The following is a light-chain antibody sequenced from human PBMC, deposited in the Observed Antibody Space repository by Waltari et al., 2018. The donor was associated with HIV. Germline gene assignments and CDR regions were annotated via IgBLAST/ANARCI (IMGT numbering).Light chain of an antibody. CDR2: YDT. CDR1: NIGGKS. Sequence: SYVLTQPPSVSVAPGKTARITCGGNNIGGKSVHGYQQKSGQAPVLVIYYDTDRSSGIPERFSGSNSGNTATLTISRVEAGDEADYYCQLWDHSGDHPIFGGGTKLTVL. CDR3: QLWDHSGDHPI. J-gene: IGLJ2*01. V-gene: IGLV3-21*04.